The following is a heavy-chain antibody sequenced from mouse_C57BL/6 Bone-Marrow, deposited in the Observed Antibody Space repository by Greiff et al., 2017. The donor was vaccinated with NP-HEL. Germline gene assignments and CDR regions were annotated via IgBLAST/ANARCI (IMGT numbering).Heavy chain of an antibody. D-gene: IGHD2-4*01. V-gene: IGHV5-17*01. Sequence: EVQRVESGGGLVKPGGSLKLSCAASGFTFSDYGMHWVRQAPEKGPEWVAYISSGSSTIYYADTVKGRFTISRDNAKNTLFLQMTSLRSEDTAMYYCARMDDYDWDWYFDVWGTGTTVTVSS. CDR2: ISSGSSTI. CDR1: GFTFSDYG. CDR3: ARMDDYDWDWYFDV. J-gene: IGHJ1*03.